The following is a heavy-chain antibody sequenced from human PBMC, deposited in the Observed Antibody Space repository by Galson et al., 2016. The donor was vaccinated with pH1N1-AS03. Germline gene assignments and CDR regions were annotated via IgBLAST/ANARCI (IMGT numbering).Heavy chain of an antibody. V-gene: IGHV1-8*03. J-gene: IGHJ5*02. D-gene: IGHD2-15*01. CDR2: MNPDSGNT. Sequence: SVKVSCKASGYTFTTYDINWVRQAPGQGLEWMGWMNPDSGNTGYAPSFQGRVTITRDTSTSTAYMALSSLGCDDTAVYYCARGVVDCSGPACSGTLRFDPWGQGTLVTVSS. CDR3: ARGVVDCSGPACSGTLRFDP. CDR1: GYTFTTYD.